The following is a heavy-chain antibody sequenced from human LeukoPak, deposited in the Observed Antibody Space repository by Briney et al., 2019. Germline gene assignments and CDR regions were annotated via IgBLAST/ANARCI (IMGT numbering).Heavy chain of an antibody. V-gene: IGHV3-21*01. J-gene: IGHJ2*01. CDR1: GLTFSRYS. CDR3: AGSDTIGYLPREWDYWYFDL. Sequence: PGGSLRLSCAASGLTFSRYSMNWVRQAPGKGLEWVSFTSSGSSYIYYVDSVKGRFTVSRDNAKNSLYLQMNSLRAEDTAVYYCAGSDTIGYLPREWDYWYFDLWGRGTLVTVSS. D-gene: IGHD3-22*01. CDR2: TSSGSSYI.